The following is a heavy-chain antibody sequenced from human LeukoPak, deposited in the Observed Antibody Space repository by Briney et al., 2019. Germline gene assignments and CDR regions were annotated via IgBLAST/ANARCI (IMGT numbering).Heavy chain of an antibody. CDR3: ATALSMSVF. CDR2: TGARGDTT. Sequence: GXSLRLSCVASGFTLNTYGMAWVRQAPGKGLDWVSDTGARGDTTHYADSVKGRFTISRDNSKKTLYLQMNNLRGEDTAIYYCATALSMSVFWGQGTLVTVSS. D-gene: IGHD2-8*01. J-gene: IGHJ4*02. V-gene: IGHV3-23*01. CDR1: GFTLNTYG.